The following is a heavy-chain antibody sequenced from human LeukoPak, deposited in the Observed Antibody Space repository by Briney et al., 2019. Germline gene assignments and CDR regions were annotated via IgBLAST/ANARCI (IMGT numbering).Heavy chain of an antibody. D-gene: IGHD3-22*01. CDR3: ARGRGYYDSSGYNY. J-gene: IGHJ4*02. V-gene: IGHV1-69*01. CDR1: GGTFSSYA. CDR2: IIPIFGTA. Sequence: SSVKVSCKASGGTFSSYAISWVRQAPGQGLEWMGGIIPIFGTANYAQKFQGRVTITADESTSTAYMELSSLRSEDTAVYYCARGRGYYDSSGYNYWGQGTLVTVSS.